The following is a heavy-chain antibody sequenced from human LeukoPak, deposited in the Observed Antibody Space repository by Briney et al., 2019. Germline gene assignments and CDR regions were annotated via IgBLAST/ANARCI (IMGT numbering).Heavy chain of an antibody. CDR2: FDPEDGET. J-gene: IGHJ4*02. Sequence: ASVKVSCKVSGYTLTKLSMHWVRQAPGKGLEWVGGFDPEDGETIYAQKFQGRVTMTEDTSTDTAYMELSSLRSEDTAVYYCATGGGRVATAFLYFDYWGQGTLVTVSS. V-gene: IGHV1-24*01. CDR1: GYTLTKLS. CDR3: ATGGGRVATAFLYFDY. D-gene: IGHD5-18*01.